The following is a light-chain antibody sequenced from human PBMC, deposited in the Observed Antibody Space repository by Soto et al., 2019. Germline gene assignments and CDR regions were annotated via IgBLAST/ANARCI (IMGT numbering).Light chain of an antibody. CDR2: DAS. J-gene: IGKJ1*01. Sequence: EIVLTQSPATLSLSPGETATLSCGASQSVSSNSLAWYQQKPGLAPRLLIYDASRRATGIPDRFSGSGSGTDVSLTISRLEPEDFAVYYCQQYGTSRRTFGQGTKVEV. V-gene: IGKV3D-20*01. CDR1: QSVSSNS. CDR3: QQYGTSRRT.